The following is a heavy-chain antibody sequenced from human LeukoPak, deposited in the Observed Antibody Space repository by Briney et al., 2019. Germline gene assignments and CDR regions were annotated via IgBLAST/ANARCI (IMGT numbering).Heavy chain of an antibody. V-gene: IGHV4-59*11. CDR2: IYYSGST. Sequence: SETLSLTCTVSGGSISSHYWSWIRQPPGKGLEWIGYIYYSGSTNYNPSLKSRVTISVDPSKNQFSLKLSSVTAADTAVYYCAREYSGSYLDYWGQGTLVTVSS. J-gene: IGHJ4*02. D-gene: IGHD1-26*01. CDR1: GGSISSHY. CDR3: AREYSGSYLDY.